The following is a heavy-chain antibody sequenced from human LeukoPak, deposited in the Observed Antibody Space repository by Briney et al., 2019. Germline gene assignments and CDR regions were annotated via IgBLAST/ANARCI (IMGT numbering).Heavy chain of an antibody. J-gene: IGHJ4*02. D-gene: IGHD5-24*01. CDR3: ARDGEMATIENYFDY. Sequence: SETLSLTCAVYGGSFSGYYWSWLRQPPGKGLEWIGYIYYTGSTNYNPSLKSRVTMSVDTSKNQFSLKLSSVTAADTAVYYCARDGEMATIENYFDYWGQGTLVTVSS. CDR1: GGSFSGYY. CDR2: IYYTGST. V-gene: IGHV4-34*11.